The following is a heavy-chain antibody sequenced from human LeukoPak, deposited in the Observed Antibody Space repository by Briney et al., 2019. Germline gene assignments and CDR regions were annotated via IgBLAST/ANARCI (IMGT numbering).Heavy chain of an antibody. V-gene: IGHV1-69*13. CDR2: ITPIFGTA. J-gene: IGHJ6*02. Sequence: SVKVSCKASGGTFSSYATSWVRQAPGQGLEWMGGITPIFGTANYAQKFQGRVTITADESTSTAYMELSSLRSEDTAVYYCARMFVAAAGYDYYYGMDVWGQGTTVTVSS. CDR3: ARMFVAAAGYDYYYGMDV. CDR1: GGTFSSYA. D-gene: IGHD6-13*01.